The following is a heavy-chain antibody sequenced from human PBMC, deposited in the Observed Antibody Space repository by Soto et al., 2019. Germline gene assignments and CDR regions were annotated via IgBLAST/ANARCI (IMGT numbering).Heavy chain of an antibody. D-gene: IGHD2-15*01. J-gene: IGHJ4*02. CDR2: IGPESGAT. CDR3: GRGRSGQIVIFY. V-gene: IGHV1-2*02. CDR1: GYTFTGHY. Sequence: SVKVSCKASGYTFTGHYIHWVRQAPQQGPEWMGEIGPESGATRYAQKFQGRVTMTMDTSITTVYMELKNLSPDDTAVYYCGRGRSGQIVIFYWGQGTPVTVSS.